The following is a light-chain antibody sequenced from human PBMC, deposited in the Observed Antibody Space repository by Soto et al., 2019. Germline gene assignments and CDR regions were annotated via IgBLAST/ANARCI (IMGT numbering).Light chain of an antibody. V-gene: IGKV1-5*03. CDR2: RAS. CDR3: QQYDDYPWT. Sequence: DIQMTQSPSSLSASVGDRVTITCRASQSISTWLAWFQQKPGKAPKLLIYRASSLESGAPSRFSGTGSGTEFTLTISSLQPDDFATYYCQQYDDYPWTCGQGNKGAIK. J-gene: IGKJ1*01. CDR1: QSISTW.